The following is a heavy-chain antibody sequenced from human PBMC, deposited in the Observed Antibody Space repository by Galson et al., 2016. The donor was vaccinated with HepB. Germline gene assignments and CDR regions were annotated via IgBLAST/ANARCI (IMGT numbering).Heavy chain of an antibody. CDR2: ISMTGDTT. CDR3: ARDFKLEAPDYMDV. Sequence: SLRLSCAASGFTFSNYGMHWIRQAPGKGLDWVAVISMTGDTTFYGDSVKGRFTISRDNSKNTVDLQIHSLRSEDAAVYFCARDFKLEAPDYMDVWGKGTTVTVS. D-gene: IGHD1-1*01. J-gene: IGHJ6*03. V-gene: IGHV3-30*03. CDR1: GFTFSNYG.